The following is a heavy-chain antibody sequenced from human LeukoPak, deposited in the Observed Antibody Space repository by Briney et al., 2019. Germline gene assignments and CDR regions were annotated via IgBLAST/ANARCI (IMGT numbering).Heavy chain of an antibody. D-gene: IGHD5-18*01. CDR3: ARDISQLWYFDY. Sequence: AVTVSCKASGGTFSSYTISWVRQAPGQGREWMGRIIPILGITNYAQKFQGRATITADKSTSTAYMELSSLRSEDTAVYYCARDISQLWYFDYWGQGTLVTVSS. CDR2: IIPILGIT. V-gene: IGHV1-69*04. CDR1: GGTFSSYT. J-gene: IGHJ4*02.